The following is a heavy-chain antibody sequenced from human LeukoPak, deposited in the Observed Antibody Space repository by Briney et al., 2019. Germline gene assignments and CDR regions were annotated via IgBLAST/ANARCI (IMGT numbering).Heavy chain of an antibody. V-gene: IGHV3-11*01. CDR3: ARNHYYDSSGSDY. J-gene: IGHJ4*02. CDR2: ISSSGSTI. CDR1: GFTFSDYY. Sequence: GGSLRLSCAASGFTFSDYYMSWIRQAPGKGLEWVSYISSSGSTIYYADSVKGRFTISRDNAKNSLYLQMNSLRAEDTAVYYYARNHYYDSSGSDYWGQGTLVTVSS. D-gene: IGHD3-22*01.